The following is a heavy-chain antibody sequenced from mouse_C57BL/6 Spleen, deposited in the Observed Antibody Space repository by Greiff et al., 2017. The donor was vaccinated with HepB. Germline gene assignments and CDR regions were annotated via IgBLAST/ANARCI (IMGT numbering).Heavy chain of an antibody. CDR1: GYAFTNYL. CDR2: INPGSGGT. D-gene: IGHD3-1*01. CDR3: ARGTPDYAMDY. V-gene: IGHV1-54*01. J-gene: IGHJ4*01. Sequence: QVQLQQSGAELVRPGTSVKVSCKASGYAFTNYLIEWVKQRPGQGLEWIGVINPGSGGTNYNEKFKGKATLTADKSSSTAYMQLSSLTSEDSAVYFCARGTPDYAMDYWGQGTSVTVSS.